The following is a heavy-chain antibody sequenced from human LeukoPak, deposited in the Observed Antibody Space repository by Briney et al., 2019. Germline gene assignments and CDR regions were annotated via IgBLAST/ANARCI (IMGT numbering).Heavy chain of an antibody. J-gene: IGHJ6*02. CDR2: FDPEDGET. V-gene: IGHV1-24*01. CDR1: GYTLTEMP. Sequence: GASVKVSCKVSGYTLTEMPIHWVRQAPGGALEWMGGFDPEDGETVYAPKFQGRVTMTEDTSADTAYMELSSLRSEDTAVYYCTTCLNGAGQPVAIYYYGMDVWGQGTTVTVSS. D-gene: IGHD2-2*01. CDR3: TTCLNGAGQPVAIYYYGMDV.